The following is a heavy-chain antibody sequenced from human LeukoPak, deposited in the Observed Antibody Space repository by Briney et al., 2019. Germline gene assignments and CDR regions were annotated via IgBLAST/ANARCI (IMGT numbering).Heavy chain of an antibody. CDR2: IIPIFGIA. J-gene: IGHJ4*02. V-gene: IGHV1-69*04. CDR1: GGTFSSYA. Sequence: SVKVSCKASGGTFSSYAISWVRQAPGQGPEWMGRIIPIFGIANYAQKFQGRVTITADKSTSTAYMELSSLRSEDTAVYYCARGARVSGSPLVNYFDYWGQGTLVTVSS. CDR3: ARGARVSGSPLVNYFDY. D-gene: IGHD1-26*01.